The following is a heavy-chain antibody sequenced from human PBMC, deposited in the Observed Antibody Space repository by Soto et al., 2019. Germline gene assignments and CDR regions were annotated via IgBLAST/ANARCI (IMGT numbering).Heavy chain of an antibody. CDR2: IWYDGSNK. Sequence: GESLKISCAASGFTFSSYGMHWVRQAPGKGLEWVAVIWYDGSNKYYADSVKGRFTISRDNSKNTLYLQMNSLRAEDTAVYYCAREAAPYYYYYGMDVWGQGTTVTVSS. D-gene: IGHD6-25*01. CDR3: AREAAPYYYYYGMDV. J-gene: IGHJ6*02. CDR1: GFTFSSYG. V-gene: IGHV3-33*01.